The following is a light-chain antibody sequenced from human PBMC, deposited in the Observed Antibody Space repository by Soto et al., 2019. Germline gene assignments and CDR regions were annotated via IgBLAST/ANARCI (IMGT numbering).Light chain of an antibody. V-gene: IGLV2-23*01. Sequence: QSALTQPASVAGSPGQSITISCTGTSSGVGSYNLVSWYQQHPGKVPKIMIYEGSKRPSGAPNRFSGSKSGNTASLTISGFQAEDEADYYCCSYAGSSTGVFGTGTKVTVL. CDR1: SSGVGSYNL. CDR2: EGS. CDR3: CSYAGSSTGV. J-gene: IGLJ1*01.